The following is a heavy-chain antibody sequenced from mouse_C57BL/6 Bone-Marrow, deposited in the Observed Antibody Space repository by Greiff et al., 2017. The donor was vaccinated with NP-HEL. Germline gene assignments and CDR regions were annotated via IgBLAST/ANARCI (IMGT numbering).Heavy chain of an antibody. Sequence: VKLVESGAELARPGASVKLSCKASGYTFTSYGISWVKQRTGQGLEWIGEIYPRSGNTYYNEKFKGKATLTADKSSSTAYMELRSLTSEDSAVYFCAPYYYGSSYDAMDYWGQGTSVTVSS. CDR2: IYPRSGNT. J-gene: IGHJ4*01. CDR1: GYTFTSYG. D-gene: IGHD1-1*01. CDR3: APYYYGSSYDAMDY. V-gene: IGHV1-81*01.